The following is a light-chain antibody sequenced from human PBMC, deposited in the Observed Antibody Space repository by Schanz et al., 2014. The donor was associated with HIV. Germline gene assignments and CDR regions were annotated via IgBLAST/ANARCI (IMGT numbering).Light chain of an antibody. CDR1: SSDVGYYND. J-gene: IGLJ3*02. V-gene: IGLV2-8*01. CDR2: EVN. Sequence: QSVLTQPPSASGSPGQSVTISCTGTSSDVGYYNDVSWYQQHPDKAPKLLIYEVNRRPSGVPDRFSGSKSGNTASLTVSGLQAEDEADYYCAAWDDSLNGVRVFGGGTKLTVL. CDR3: AAWDDSLNGVRV.